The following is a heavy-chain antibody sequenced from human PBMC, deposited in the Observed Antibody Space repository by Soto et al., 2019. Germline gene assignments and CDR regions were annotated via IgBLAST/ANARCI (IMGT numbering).Heavy chain of an antibody. Sequence: SETLSLTCTVSGGSISNYYWNWIRQSPGKGLEWIGYIYSSGSTHYNPSLQNRVTISIDTSKNQFSLKLSSVTAADTAVYYCARYGSGECNRGSCYSPFDYWGQGTLVTVSS. CDR2: IYSSGST. CDR3: ARYGSGECNRGSCYSPFDY. V-gene: IGHV4-59*08. CDR1: GGSISNYY. D-gene: IGHD2-15*01. J-gene: IGHJ4*02.